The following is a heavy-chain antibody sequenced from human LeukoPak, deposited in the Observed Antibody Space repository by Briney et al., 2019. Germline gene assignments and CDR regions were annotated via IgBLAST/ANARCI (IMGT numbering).Heavy chain of an antibody. J-gene: IGHJ5*01. CDR1: GFTFSSYA. D-gene: IGHD2-2*01. CDR2: ISGSGGST. CDR3: AKVRSLGYCSSTSCLNWFDS. V-gene: IGHV3-23*01. Sequence: PGGSLRLSCAASGFTFSSYAMSWVRQAPGKGLEWVSAISGSGGSTYYADSVKGRFTISRDNSKNTLYLQMNSLRAEDTAVYYCAKVRSLGYCSSTSCLNWFDSWGQGTLVTVSS.